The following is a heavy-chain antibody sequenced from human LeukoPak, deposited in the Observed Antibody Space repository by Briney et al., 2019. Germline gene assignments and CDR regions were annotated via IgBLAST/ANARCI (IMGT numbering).Heavy chain of an antibody. CDR3: ARDRSISAAGDTY. D-gene: IGHD6-13*01. CDR1: GLTVSSYG. CDR2: VNRDGSST. Sequence: GGSLRLSCGASGLTVSSYGMSWVRQAPGKGLVWVSRVNRDGSSTSYADSVKGRFTISRDNAKNTLSLQMNSLRAEDTAVYYCARDRSISAAGDTYWGQGTLVTVSS. V-gene: IGHV3-74*01. J-gene: IGHJ4*02.